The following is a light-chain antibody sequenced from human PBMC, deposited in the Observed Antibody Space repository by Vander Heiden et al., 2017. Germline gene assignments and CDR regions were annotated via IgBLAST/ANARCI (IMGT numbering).Light chain of an antibody. CDR1: RSNIGNNY. Sequence: HSVLTQPPSESAAPGQKVIISCSGGRSNIGNNYVSWYQQLPGTAPKLLIYDNNKRPSGIPDRFSGSKSGTSATLAITGLQTGDEADYYCGAWDDSLSGIFGSGTKVTVL. CDR2: DNN. V-gene: IGLV1-51*01. CDR3: GAWDDSLSGI. J-gene: IGLJ1*01.